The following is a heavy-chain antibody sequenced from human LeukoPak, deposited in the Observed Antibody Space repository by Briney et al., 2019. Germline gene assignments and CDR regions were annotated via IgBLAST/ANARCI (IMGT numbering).Heavy chain of an antibody. Sequence: AGSLRLSCAASGFTFSTYTMNWVRQAPGMRLEWVSSISSSSSYIYYTDSVKGRFTISTDNAKTSLYLRMNSVRAEATALYYCARWGDRRVGAFDIWGQGTMVTVSS. CDR3: ARWGDRRVGAFDI. D-gene: IGHD3-16*01. CDR2: ISSSSSYI. CDR1: GFTFSTYT. J-gene: IGHJ3*02. V-gene: IGHV3-21*01.